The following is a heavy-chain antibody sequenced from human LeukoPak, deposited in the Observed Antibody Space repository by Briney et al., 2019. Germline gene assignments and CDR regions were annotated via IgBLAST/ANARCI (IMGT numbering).Heavy chain of an antibody. V-gene: IGHV1-2*02. Sequence: GSVSVSCTASGYTFTGYYIHWVRQAPGQGLGWMGWSNPNSGDTNYAQNFQGRVTMTRDTSISTAYMELTRLTSDDTAVYYCARDGDGGNSGFYYGLDIWGQGTTVTVSS. J-gene: IGHJ6*02. D-gene: IGHD4-23*01. CDR2: SNPNSGDT. CDR1: GYTFTGYY. CDR3: ARDGDGGNSGFYYGLDI.